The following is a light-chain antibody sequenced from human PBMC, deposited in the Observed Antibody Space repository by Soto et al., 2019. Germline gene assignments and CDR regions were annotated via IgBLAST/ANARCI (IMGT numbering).Light chain of an antibody. CDR1: SSDVGAYKY. CDR2: DVS. Sequence: QSALTQPASVSGSPGQSIAISCTGTSSDVGAYKYVSWYQQHPAKAPKLMIYDVSSRPSGVSNRFSGSKSGNTASLTISGLQAEDEADYYCYSYTSSSTYVFRTGTKLTVL. CDR3: YSYTSSSTYV. J-gene: IGLJ1*01. V-gene: IGLV2-14*01.